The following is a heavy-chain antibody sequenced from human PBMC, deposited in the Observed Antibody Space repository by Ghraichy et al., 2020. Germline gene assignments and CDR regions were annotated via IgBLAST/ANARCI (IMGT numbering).Heavy chain of an antibody. J-gene: IGHJ4*02. V-gene: IGHV3-7*03. CDR3: ARESPGSSSWYEG. CDR1: GFTFSSYW. D-gene: IGHD6-13*01. Sequence: GGSLRLSCAASGFTFSSYWMSWVRQAPGKGLEWVANTKQDGSEKYYVDSVKGRFTVSRDNAKNFLYLQMNSLRVEDTAIYYCARESPGSSSWYEGWSQGTLVTVSS. CDR2: TKQDGSEK.